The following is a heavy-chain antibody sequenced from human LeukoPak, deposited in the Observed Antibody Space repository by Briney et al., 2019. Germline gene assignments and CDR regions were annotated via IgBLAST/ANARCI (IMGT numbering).Heavy chain of an antibody. CDR1: GFTFSNAW. Sequence: PGGSLRLPCAASGFTFSNAWMSWVRQAPGKGLEWVGRIKSKTDGGTTDYAAPVKGRFTISRDDSKNTLYLQMNSLKTEDTAVYYCTRRLVVVPAAIRDYWGQGTLVTVSS. V-gene: IGHV3-15*01. CDR2: IKSKTDGGTT. J-gene: IGHJ4*02. CDR3: TRRLVVVPAAIRDY. D-gene: IGHD2-2*02.